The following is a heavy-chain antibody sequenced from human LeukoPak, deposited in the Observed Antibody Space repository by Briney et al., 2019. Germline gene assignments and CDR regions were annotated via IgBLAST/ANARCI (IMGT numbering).Heavy chain of an antibody. V-gene: IGHV3-23*01. CDR2: ISGSGGST. D-gene: IGHD3-10*01. J-gene: IGHJ3*02. CDR3: AKDSADYLWFGELKPDAFDI. CDR1: GSSISNYW. Sequence: QPGGSLRLSCVVSGSSISNYWMNWVRQAPGKGLEWVSAISGSGGSTYYADSVKGRFTISRDNSKNTLYLQMNSLRAEDTAVYYCAKDSADYLWFGELKPDAFDIWGQGTMVTVSS.